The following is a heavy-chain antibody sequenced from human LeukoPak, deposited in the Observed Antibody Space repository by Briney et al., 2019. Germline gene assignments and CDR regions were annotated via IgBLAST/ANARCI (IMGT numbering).Heavy chain of an antibody. D-gene: IGHD2-15*01. CDR2: ISYDGSNK. V-gene: IGHV3-30*18. J-gene: IGHJ6*02. CDR3: AKDGPSSLGWYYGMDV. Sequence: PGRSLRLSCAASGFTFSSCGMHWVRQAPGKGLEWVAVISYDGSNKYYADSVKGRFTISRDNSKNTLYLQMNSLRAEDTAVYYCAKDGPSSLGWYYGMDVWGQGTTVTVSS. CDR1: GFTFSSCG.